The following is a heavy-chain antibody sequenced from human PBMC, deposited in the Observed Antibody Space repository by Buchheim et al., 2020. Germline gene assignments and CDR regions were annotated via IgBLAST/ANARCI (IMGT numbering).Heavy chain of an antibody. CDR2: MNPNSGNT. V-gene: IGHV1-8*02. J-gene: IGHJ5*02. Sequence: QVQLVQSGAEVKKPGSSVKVSCKASGGTFSSYAISWVRQAPGRGLEWMGWMNPNSGNTGYAQKFQGRVTMTRNTSISTDYMELSSLRSEDTAVYYCAREGSGWYIGYWFDPWGQGTL. CDR1: GGTFSSYA. CDR3: AREGSGWYIGYWFDP. D-gene: IGHD6-19*01.